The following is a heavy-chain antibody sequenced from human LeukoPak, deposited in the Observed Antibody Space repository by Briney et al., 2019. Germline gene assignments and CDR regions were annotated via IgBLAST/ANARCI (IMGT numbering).Heavy chain of an antibody. J-gene: IGHJ4*02. Sequence: GGSLRLSCAASGFTFSSYGMSWVRQAPGKGLEWVSTITDSGGSTYYTESVKGRFTISRDNSKNTLYLQMNSLRVEDTALYYCAKGGTIGWYYFDYWGQGTLVTVSS. CDR3: AKGGTIGWYYFDY. D-gene: IGHD6-19*01. CDR2: ITDSGGST. CDR1: GFTFSSYG. V-gene: IGHV3-23*01.